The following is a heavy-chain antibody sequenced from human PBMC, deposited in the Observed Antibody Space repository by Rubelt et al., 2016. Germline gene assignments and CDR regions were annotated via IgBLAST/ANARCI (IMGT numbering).Heavy chain of an antibody. Sequence: LHVESGGGVVQPGRSLRLSCAASGFTFSSYGMHWVRQAPGKGLEWVAVIWYDGSNKYYADSVKGRFTISRDNSKNTLYLQMNSLRAEDTAVYYCARGIKDGDGMDVWGQGTTVTVSS. V-gene: IGHV3-33*01. J-gene: IGHJ6*02. CDR1: GFTFSSYG. CDR2: IWYDGSNK. D-gene: IGHD5-24*01. CDR3: ARGIKDGDGMDV.